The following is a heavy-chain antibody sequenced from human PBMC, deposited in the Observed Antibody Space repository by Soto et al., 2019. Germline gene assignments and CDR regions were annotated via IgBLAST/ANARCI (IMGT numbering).Heavy chain of an antibody. CDR3: ARGYCSGGSCSYYYYYYGMDV. CDR1: GFTFSSYG. CDR2: IWYDGSNK. J-gene: IGHJ6*02. Sequence: QVQLVESGGGVVQPGRSLRLSCAASGFTFSSYGMLWVRQAPGKGLEWVAVIWYDGSNKYYADSVKGRFTISRDNSKNTLYLQMNSLRAEDTAVYYCARGYCSGGSCSYYYYYYGMDVWGQGTTVTVSS. D-gene: IGHD2-15*01. V-gene: IGHV3-33*01.